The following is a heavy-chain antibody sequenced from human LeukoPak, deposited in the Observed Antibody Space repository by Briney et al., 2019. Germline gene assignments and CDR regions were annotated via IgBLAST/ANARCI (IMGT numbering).Heavy chain of an antibody. J-gene: IGHJ4*02. D-gene: IGHD4-17*01. V-gene: IGHV3-23*01. CDR2: ISGSGGST. Sequence: PGGSLRLSCAASGFTFSSYAMSWVRQAPGKGLEWVSAISGSGGSTYYADSVKGRFTISRDNSKNTLYLQVNSLRAEDTAVYYCAKDLDYGDLFDYWGQGTLVTVSS. CDR3: AKDLDYGDLFDY. CDR1: GFTFSSYA.